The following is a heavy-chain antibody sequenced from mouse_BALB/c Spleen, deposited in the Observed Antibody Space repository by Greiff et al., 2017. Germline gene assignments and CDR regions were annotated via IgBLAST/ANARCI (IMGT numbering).Heavy chain of an antibody. D-gene: IGHD2-14*01. J-gene: IGHJ3*01. V-gene: IGHV5-12-1*01. CDR2: ISSGGGST. Sequence: EVQGVESGGGLVKPGGSLKLSCAASGFAFSSYDMSWVRQTPEKRLEWVAYISSGGGSTYYPDTVKGRFTISRDNAKNTLYLQMSSLKSEDTAMYYCARHRYSWFAYWGQGTLVTVSA. CDR1: GFAFSSYD. CDR3: ARHRYSWFAY.